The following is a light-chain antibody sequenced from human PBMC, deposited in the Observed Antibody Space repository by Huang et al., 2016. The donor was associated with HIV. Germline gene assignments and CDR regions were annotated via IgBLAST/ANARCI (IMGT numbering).Light chain of an antibody. CDR3: QQRSNWPTMYT. J-gene: IGKJ2*01. CDR2: DAS. CDR1: QSIASY. V-gene: IGKV3-11*01. Sequence: EIILTQSPATLSLSPGESANLSCRASQSIASYLAWYQQKPGQAPRLLIYDASIRATGIPTRFSGSGSGTDFTLTINSLEPEDFALYYCQQRSNWPTMYTFGQGTKLEI.